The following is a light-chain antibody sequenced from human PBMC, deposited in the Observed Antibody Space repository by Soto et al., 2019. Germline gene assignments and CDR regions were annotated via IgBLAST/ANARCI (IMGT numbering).Light chain of an antibody. CDR2: RND. CDR1: SSNIGADFD. CDR3: QSRDSSLSSSWV. V-gene: IGLV1-40*01. J-gene: IGLJ3*02. Sequence: QTVVTQPPSVSGAPGQTVTISCTGSSSNIGADFDVHWYQHLPGTAPKLLISRNDNRPSGVPDRFSGSKSGTSASLAITGLQVEDEGDYYCQSRDSSLSSSWVFGGGTQLTVL.